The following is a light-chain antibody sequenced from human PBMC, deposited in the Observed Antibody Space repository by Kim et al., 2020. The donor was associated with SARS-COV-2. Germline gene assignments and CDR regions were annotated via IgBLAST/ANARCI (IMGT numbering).Light chain of an antibody. CDR1: RLRSYY. CDR2: GKN. Sequence: SSELTQDPAVSVALGQTVRITCQGDRLRSYYASWYQQKPGQAPVLVIYGKNNRPSGIPDRFSCSSSGNTASLTNTGAQAEDEADYYCNSRDSSRNHLRVFGGGNQLTVL. CDR3: NSRDSSRNHLRV. J-gene: IGLJ3*02. V-gene: IGLV3-19*01.